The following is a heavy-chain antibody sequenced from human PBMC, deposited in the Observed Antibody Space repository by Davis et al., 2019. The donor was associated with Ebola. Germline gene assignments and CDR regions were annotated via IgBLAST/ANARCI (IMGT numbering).Heavy chain of an antibody. Sequence: PSETLSLTCAVYGGSFSDYYWSWIRKPPGKGLEWIVEINRRGRAYYNPSLKSRVTISVDTAKNQFSLKFTSVTAADTAVYYCASPHQIRGTNYFDCWGQGTLVTVSS. J-gene: IGHJ4*02. CDR1: GGSFSDYY. V-gene: IGHV4-34*01. CDR2: INRRGRA. CDR3: ASPHQIRGTNYFDC.